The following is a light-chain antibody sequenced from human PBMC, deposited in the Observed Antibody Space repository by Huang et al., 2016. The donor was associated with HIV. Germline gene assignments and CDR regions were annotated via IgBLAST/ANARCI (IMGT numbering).Light chain of an antibody. CDR3: QQYNSAPRT. J-gene: IGKJ1*01. CDR1: QDTSNY. V-gene: IGKV1-27*01. CDR2: AAS. Sequence: DIQMTQSPSSLSASVGDRVTITCRASQDTSNYLAWYQQKPGKVPKVLIYAASTLQSGVPSRFSGSGSGTDFTFTISSLQPEDVATYYCQQYNSAPRTFGQGTKVEIK.